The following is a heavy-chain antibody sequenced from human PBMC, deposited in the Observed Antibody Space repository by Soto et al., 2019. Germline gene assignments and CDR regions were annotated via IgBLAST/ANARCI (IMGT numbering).Heavy chain of an antibody. D-gene: IGHD3-22*01. V-gene: IGHV4-34*01. J-gene: IGHJ4*02. CDR3: AREGKGRYYDSSGYYGPYFDY. CDR2: INHSGST. Sequence: SETLSLTCAVYGGSFSGYYWSWIRQPPGKGLEWIGEINHSGSTNYNPSLKSRVTISVDTSKNQFSLKLSSVTAADTAVYYCAREGKGRYYDSSGYYGPYFDYWGQGTLVTVSS. CDR1: GGSFSGYY.